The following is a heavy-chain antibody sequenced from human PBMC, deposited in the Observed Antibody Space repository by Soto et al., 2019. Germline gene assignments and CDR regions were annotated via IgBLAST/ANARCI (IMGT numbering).Heavy chain of an antibody. CDR2: IYSGGYT. J-gene: IGHJ4*02. CDR3: ARQGGGGGY. V-gene: IGHV3-53*01. Sequence: EVQLVESGGGLIQPGGSLRLSCAVSGFTVSNNYMSWVRQAPGKGLEGVSVIYSGGYTAYGDSVKGRFTISRDNSKNKLYLQRNGRGADDAAVYFWARQGGGGGYWGQGTLVTVSS. CDR1: GFTVSNNY. D-gene: IGHD3-16*01.